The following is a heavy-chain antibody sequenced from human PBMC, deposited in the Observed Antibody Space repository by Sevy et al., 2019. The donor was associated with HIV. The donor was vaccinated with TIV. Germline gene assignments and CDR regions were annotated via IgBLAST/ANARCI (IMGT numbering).Heavy chain of an antibody. D-gene: IGHD6-19*01. Sequence: GGSLRLSCAASGFTFSSYAMSWVRQAPGKGLEWVSAISGSGGSTYYADSVKGGFTISRENSKNTLYLQMNSLRSEDTAVYYCAKVGLQWVVNHADAFDIWGQGTMVTVSS. CDR1: GFTFSSYA. CDR3: AKVGLQWVVNHADAFDI. J-gene: IGHJ3*02. CDR2: ISGSGGST. V-gene: IGHV3-23*01.